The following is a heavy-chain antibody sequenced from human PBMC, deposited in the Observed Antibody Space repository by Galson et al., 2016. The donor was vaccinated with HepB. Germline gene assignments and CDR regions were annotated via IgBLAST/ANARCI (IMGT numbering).Heavy chain of an antibody. CDR2: FDPEDGET. Sequence: SVKVSCKVSGYTLTELSMHWVRQAPGKGLEWMGGFDPEDGETIYAQKFQGRVTMTEDTSTDTAYMELSSLRSEDTAVYYCATAHPGRPLETIFGVVILEPFHSWCRGTLVTVST. CDR1: GYTLTELS. CDR3: ATAHPGRPLETIFGVVILEPFHS. J-gene: IGHJ4*02. V-gene: IGHV1-24*01. D-gene: IGHD3-3*01.